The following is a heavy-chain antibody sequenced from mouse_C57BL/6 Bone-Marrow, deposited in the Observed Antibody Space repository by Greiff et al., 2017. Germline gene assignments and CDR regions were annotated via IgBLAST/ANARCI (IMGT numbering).Heavy chain of an antibody. J-gene: IGHJ3*01. CDR3: ARGELLRFPWFAY. V-gene: IGHV1-69*01. D-gene: IGHD1-1*01. Sequence: QVQLQQPGAELVMPGASVKLSCKASGYTFTSYWMHWVKQRPGQGLEWIGEIDPSDSYTNYNQKFKGKSTLTVDKSSSTAYMQLSSLTSEDSAVYYGARGELLRFPWFAYWGQGTLVTVSA. CDR2: IDPSDSYT. CDR1: GYTFTSYW.